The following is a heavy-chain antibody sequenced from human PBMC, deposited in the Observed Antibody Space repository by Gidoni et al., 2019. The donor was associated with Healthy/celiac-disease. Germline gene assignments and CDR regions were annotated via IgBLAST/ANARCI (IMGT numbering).Heavy chain of an antibody. CDR2: INPSGGST. J-gene: IGHJ5*02. Sequence: PGQALEWMGIINPSGGSTSYAQKFQGRVTMTRDTSTSTAYMELSSLRPEDTAVYYCAREEAFTFGGVISRGWSDPWGQGTLVTVSS. D-gene: IGHD3-16*02. CDR3: AREEAFTFGGVISRGWSDP. V-gene: IGHV1-46*01.